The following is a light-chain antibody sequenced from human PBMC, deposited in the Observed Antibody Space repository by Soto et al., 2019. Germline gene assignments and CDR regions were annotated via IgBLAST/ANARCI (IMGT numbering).Light chain of an antibody. CDR2: DAS. CDR1: QSISSW. Sequence: DIQMTQSPSTLSASVGDRVTITCRASQSISSWLAWYQQKPGKAPKLLIYDASSLESGVPSRFSGSGSGTDFTLTISSLQPDDFATYYGQQYNSYSPGYTFGQGTKLEIK. CDR3: QQYNSYSPGYT. V-gene: IGKV1-5*01. J-gene: IGKJ2*01.